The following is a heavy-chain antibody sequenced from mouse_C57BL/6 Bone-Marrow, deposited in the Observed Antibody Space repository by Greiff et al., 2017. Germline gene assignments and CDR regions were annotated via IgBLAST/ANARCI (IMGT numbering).Heavy chain of an antibody. V-gene: IGHV1-61*01. Sequence: QVQLQQPGAELVRPGSSVKLSCKASGYTFTSYWMDWVKQRPGQGLEWIGNIYPSDSETHYNQKFKDKATLTADKSSSTAYMQLSSLTSEDSAVYYCARHGYAMDYWGQGTSVTVSS. CDR3: ARHGYAMDY. CDR1: GYTFTSYW. J-gene: IGHJ4*01. CDR2: IYPSDSET.